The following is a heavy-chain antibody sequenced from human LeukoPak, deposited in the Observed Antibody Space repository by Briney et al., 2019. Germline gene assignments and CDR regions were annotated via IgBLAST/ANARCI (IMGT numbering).Heavy chain of an antibody. J-gene: IGHJ3*02. CDR2: IRYDGSYK. D-gene: IGHD3-10*01. CDR3: AKEGGKEYGVWFGDLLPLGAFDI. V-gene: IGHV3-30*02. Sequence: PGGSLRLSCAASGFTFSSYGMHWVRQAPGKGLEWVAFIRYDGSYKYYADSVKGRFTVSRDNSKNTLYLQMNSLRAEDTPVYYCAKEGGKEYGVWFGDLLPLGAFDIWGQGTMVTVSS. CDR1: GFTFSSYG.